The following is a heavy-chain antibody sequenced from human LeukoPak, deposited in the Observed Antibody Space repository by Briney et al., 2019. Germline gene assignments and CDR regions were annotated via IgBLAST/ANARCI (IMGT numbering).Heavy chain of an antibody. J-gene: IGHJ5*02. CDR1: GSTVSGNY. CDR2: IYSGGGT. Sequence: PGGSLRLSCAASGSTVSGNYMSWVRQAPGKGLEWVSVIYSGGGTSYAGSVMGRFTISRDKSKNTLYLQMNSLRAEDTAVYYCAGRHLAYCGGDCPWGQGTLATVSS. V-gene: IGHV3-66*01. CDR3: AGRHLAYCGGDCP. D-gene: IGHD2-21*02.